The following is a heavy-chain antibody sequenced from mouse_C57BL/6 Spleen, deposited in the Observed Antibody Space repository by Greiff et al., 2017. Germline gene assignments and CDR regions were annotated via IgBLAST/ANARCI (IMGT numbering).Heavy chain of an antibody. CDR2: IDPSDSDT. Sequence: VKLQQPGAELVRPGSSVKLSCKASGYTFTSYWMHWVKQRPIQGLEWIGNIDPSDSDTHYNQKFKDKATLTVDKSSSTAYMQLSSLTSEDSAVYYCAREGIYRGCAYWGQGTLVTVSA. D-gene: IGHD2-1*01. CDR3: AREGIYRGCAY. J-gene: IGHJ3*01. CDR1: GYTFTSYW. V-gene: IGHV1-52*01.